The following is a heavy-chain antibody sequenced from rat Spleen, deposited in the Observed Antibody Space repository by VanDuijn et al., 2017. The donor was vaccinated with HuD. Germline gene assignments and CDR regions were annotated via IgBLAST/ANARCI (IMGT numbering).Heavy chain of an antibody. J-gene: IGHJ2*01. CDR2: ISPSGGST. CDR1: GFTFSDYG. CDR3: ATDRFDY. Sequence: EVQLVESGGGLVQPGRSLKLSCAASGFTFSDYGMHWIRQAPTKGLEWVASISPSGGSTYYRYSVKGRFTISRDNAKSTLYLQMDSLRSEDTATYYCATDRFDYWGQGVMVTVSS. V-gene: IGHV5-19*01.